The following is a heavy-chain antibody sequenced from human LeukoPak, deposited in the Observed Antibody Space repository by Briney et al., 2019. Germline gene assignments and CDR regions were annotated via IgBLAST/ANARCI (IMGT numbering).Heavy chain of an antibody. Sequence: PGGSLRLSCAASGFTFSSYAMHWVRQAPGKGLEWVAVISYDGSNKYYADSVKGRFTISRDNSKNTLYLQMNSLRAEDTAVYYCAGVPAGSPDAFDIWGQGTMVTVSS. V-gene: IGHV3-30-3*01. CDR1: GFTFSSYA. CDR3: AGVPAGSPDAFDI. CDR2: ISYDGSNK. D-gene: IGHD3-10*01. J-gene: IGHJ3*02.